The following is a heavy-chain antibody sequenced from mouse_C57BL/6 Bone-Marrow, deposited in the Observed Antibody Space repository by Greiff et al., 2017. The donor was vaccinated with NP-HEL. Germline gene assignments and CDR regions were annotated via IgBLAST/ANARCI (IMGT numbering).Heavy chain of an antibody. CDR2: IWSGGST. CDR3: ARNYYDYDGPYYYAMDY. D-gene: IGHD2-4*01. J-gene: IGHJ4*01. V-gene: IGHV2-2*01. CDR1: GFSLTSYG. Sequence: QVQLQQSGPGLVQPSQSLSITCTVSGFSLTSYGVHWVRQSPGKGLEWLGVIWSGGSTDYNAAFISRLSISKDNSKSQVFFKMNSLQADDTAIYYCARNYYDYDGPYYYAMDYWGQGTSVTVSS.